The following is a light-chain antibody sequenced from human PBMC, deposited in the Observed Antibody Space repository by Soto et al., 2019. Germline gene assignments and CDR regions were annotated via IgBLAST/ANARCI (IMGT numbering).Light chain of an antibody. J-gene: IGLJ3*02. CDR3: SSYTSSDTLGV. Sequence: QSALTQPASVSGSPGQSITISCIGTNRDVGSYNLVSWYQQRPGKAPKLLIYEVSNRPSGVSNRFSGSKSGNTASLTISGLQAEDEADYYCSSYTSSDTLGVFGGGTKLTVL. V-gene: IGLV2-14*01. CDR1: NRDVGSYNL. CDR2: EVS.